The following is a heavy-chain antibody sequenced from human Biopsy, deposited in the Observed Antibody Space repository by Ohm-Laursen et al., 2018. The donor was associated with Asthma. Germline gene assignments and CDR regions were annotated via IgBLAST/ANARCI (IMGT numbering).Heavy chain of an antibody. CDR2: INPNSGGT. CDR1: GYTFIGCH. Sequence: VSVKVSCNASGYTFIGCHIHWMRQAPGQGLEWMGRINPNSGGTNYAQKFQGRVTMTRDTSISTAYMEVSRLRSDDTAVYYCARGQKSAGDRWFDPWGQGTLVTVSS. J-gene: IGHJ5*02. CDR3: ARGQKSAGDRWFDP. D-gene: IGHD6-13*01. V-gene: IGHV1-2*06.